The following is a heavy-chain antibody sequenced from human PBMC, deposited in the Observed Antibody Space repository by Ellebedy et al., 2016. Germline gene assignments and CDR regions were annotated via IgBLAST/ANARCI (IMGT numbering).Heavy chain of an antibody. Sequence: GGSLRLSCAASGFTFSSYWMSWVRQAPGKGLEWVANIKQDRSEKYYVDSVKGRFTISRDNAKNSLYLQMNSLRAEDTAVYYCARTIAAAGRGPGTSLSYYYYGMDVWGQGTTVTVSS. CDR2: IKQDRSEK. J-gene: IGHJ6*02. CDR1: GFTFSSYW. V-gene: IGHV3-7*03. CDR3: ARTIAAAGRGPGTSLSYYYYGMDV. D-gene: IGHD6-13*01.